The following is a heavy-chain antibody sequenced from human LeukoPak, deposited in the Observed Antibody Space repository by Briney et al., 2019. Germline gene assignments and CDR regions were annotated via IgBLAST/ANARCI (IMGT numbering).Heavy chain of an antibody. Sequence: GASVKVSCKVSGYSLTELSMHWVRQAPGKGLEWMGGFDPEDGETIYAQKLQGRVTMTEDTSTATAYMELSSLRSEDTAVYYCATPMVRGVVIFDYWGQGTLVTVPS. V-gene: IGHV1-24*01. CDR2: FDPEDGET. CDR1: GYSLTELS. D-gene: IGHD3-10*01. J-gene: IGHJ4*02. CDR3: ATPMVRGVVIFDY.